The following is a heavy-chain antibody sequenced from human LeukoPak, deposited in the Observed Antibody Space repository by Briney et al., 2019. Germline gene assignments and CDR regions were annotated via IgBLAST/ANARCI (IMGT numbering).Heavy chain of an antibody. J-gene: IGHJ4*02. CDR1: GXTFSTYG. V-gene: IGHV3-33*01. CDR2: IWYDGSNK. CDR3: ARDGPAYCGGDCYWDY. D-gene: IGHD2-21*02. Sequence: GGSLRLSCAASGXTFSTYGMHWVRQAPGKGLEWVAVIWYDGSNKYYVDSVKGRFTTSRDNSKNTLYLQMNSLRAEDTAVYYCARDGPAYCGGDCYWDYWGQGTLVTVSS.